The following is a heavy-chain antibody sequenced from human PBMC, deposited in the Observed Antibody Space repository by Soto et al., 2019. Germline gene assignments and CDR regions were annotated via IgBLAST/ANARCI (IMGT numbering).Heavy chain of an antibody. CDR1: GYTFTSYD. Sequence: ASVKVSCKASGYTFTSYDINWVRQATGQGLEWMGWMNPNSGNTGYAQKFQGRVTMTRNTSISTAYMELSSLRSEDTAVYYCAIRNGSGSYYKAPDAFDIWGQGTMVTVSS. D-gene: IGHD3-10*01. CDR3: AIRNGSGSYYKAPDAFDI. CDR2: MNPNSGNT. V-gene: IGHV1-8*01. J-gene: IGHJ3*02.